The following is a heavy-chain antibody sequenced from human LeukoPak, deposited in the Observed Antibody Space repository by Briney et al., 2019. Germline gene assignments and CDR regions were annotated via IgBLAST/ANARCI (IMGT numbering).Heavy chain of an antibody. J-gene: IGHJ4*02. D-gene: IGHD3-22*01. CDR3: AGDHWEMYYYDSSGYYPFDY. V-gene: IGHV1-18*01. Sequence: ASVKVSCTASGYTFTSYGISWVRQAPGQGLEWMGWISAYNGNTNYAQKLQGRVTMTTDTSTSTAYMELRSLRSDDTAVYYCAGDHWEMYYYDSSGYYPFDYWGQGTLVTVSS. CDR1: GYTFTSYG. CDR2: ISAYNGNT.